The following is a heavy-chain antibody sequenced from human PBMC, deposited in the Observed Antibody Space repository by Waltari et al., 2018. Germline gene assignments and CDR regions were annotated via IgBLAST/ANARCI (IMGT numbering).Heavy chain of an antibody. Sequence: EVQLVESGGGLVKPGGSLRLSCAASGFTFSSYSMNWVRQAPGKGLEWVSSISSSSSYIYYADSVKGRFTISRDNAKNSLYLQMNSLRAEDTAVYDCARDHGGSYSPFDYWGQGTLVTVSS. D-gene: IGHD1-26*01. CDR3: ARDHGGSYSPFDY. V-gene: IGHV3-21*01. CDR2: ISSSSSYI. CDR1: GFTFSSYS. J-gene: IGHJ4*02.